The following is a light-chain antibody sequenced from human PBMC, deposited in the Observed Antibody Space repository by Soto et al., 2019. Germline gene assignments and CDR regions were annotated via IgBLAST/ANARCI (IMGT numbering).Light chain of an antibody. CDR1: QNINNN. V-gene: IGKV1D-13*01. CDR3: QQFDNYQGT. Sequence: IQMTQSPSSLSASVGDRVTITCQASQNINNNLNWYQQKPWKPPGLLIYDASRLESGVPSRFSGSGSGTDFTLTISSLQPEDFGTYYCQQFDNYQGTFGRGTRLEIK. J-gene: IGKJ5*01. CDR2: DAS.